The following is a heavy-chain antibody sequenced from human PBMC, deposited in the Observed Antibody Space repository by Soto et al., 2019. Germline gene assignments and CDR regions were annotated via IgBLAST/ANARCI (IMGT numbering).Heavy chain of an antibody. V-gene: IGHV4-59*01. D-gene: IGHD5-18*01. CDR3: ARRRYRYAFDY. CDR1: GGSTSSYY. J-gene: IGHJ4*02. Sequence: SETLSLTCIVSGGSTSSYYWSWIRQSPGKGLEWIGTIDYSGSTSYSPSLKSPVTISIDTSKNQFSLKLISVTAADTAVYYCARRRYRYAFDYWGQGILVTVS. CDR2: IDYSGST.